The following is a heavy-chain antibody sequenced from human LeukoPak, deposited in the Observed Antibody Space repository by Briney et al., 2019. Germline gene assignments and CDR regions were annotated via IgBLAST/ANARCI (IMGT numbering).Heavy chain of an antibody. Sequence: GGSLRLSCAASGFTFSSYAMSWVRQAPGKGLERVSAISGSGGSTYYADSVKGRFTISRDNSKNTLYLQMNSLRAEDTAVYYCAKPLLEWLAPYGMDVWGQGTTVTVSS. D-gene: IGHD3-3*01. V-gene: IGHV3-23*01. J-gene: IGHJ6*02. CDR1: GFTFSSYA. CDR2: ISGSGGST. CDR3: AKPLLEWLAPYGMDV.